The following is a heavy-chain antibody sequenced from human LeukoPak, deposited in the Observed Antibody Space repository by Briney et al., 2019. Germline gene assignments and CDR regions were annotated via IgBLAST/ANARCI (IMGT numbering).Heavy chain of an antibody. J-gene: IGHJ4*02. CDR2: ISDDSNTI. CDR1: GFTFNTYN. D-gene: IGHD3-3*01. V-gene: IGHV3-48*01. Sequence: GESLRLSCAASGFTFNTYNMNWVRQAPGKGLEWVSYISDDSNTIYYADSVKGRFTISRDNSKNTLYLQMNSLRAEDTAVYYCAKDRGGFWSGYYPFDYWGQGTLVTVSS. CDR3: AKDRGGFWSGYYPFDY.